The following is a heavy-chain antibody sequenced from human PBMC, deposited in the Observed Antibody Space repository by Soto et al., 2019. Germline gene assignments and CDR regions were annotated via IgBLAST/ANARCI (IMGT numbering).Heavy chain of an antibody. V-gene: IGHV1-69*01. Sequence: QVQLVQSASEVKKPGSSAKVSCKASGGTFSNYAFSWVRQAPGQGLEWMGGNIPMIGTANYAEKFQGRVTITADESTSTMYMELSRLRSEDTALYYCARVRSGTDFGVYYNGMDVWGQGTAVTVSS. CDR2: NIPMIGTA. D-gene: IGHD1-26*01. J-gene: IGHJ6*02. CDR1: GGTFSNYA. CDR3: ARVRSGTDFGVYYNGMDV.